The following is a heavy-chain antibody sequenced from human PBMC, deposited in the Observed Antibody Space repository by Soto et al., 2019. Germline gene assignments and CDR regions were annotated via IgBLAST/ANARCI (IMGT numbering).Heavy chain of an antibody. J-gene: IGHJ5*02. CDR3: ASERPDGARLDP. D-gene: IGHD6-6*01. CDR1: GGSISSGDYY. Sequence: QVQLQEPGPGLVKPSQTLSLTCTVSGGSISSGDYYWSRHRQPPGQGLEWIGYICHSGSTYYNPYLSSRVTIPVDSSKNQFALKLRSVSAADTAVYYCASERPDGARLDPWGQRTLVTVSS. CDR2: ICHSGST. V-gene: IGHV4-30-4*01.